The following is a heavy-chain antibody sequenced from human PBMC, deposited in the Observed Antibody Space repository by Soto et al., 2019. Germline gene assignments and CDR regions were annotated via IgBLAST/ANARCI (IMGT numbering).Heavy chain of an antibody. D-gene: IGHD1-7*01. CDR2: IDHSGHT. V-gene: IGHV4-4*01. CDR3: ARTNWNYVRTLVY. CDR1: SVSVSGSYW. J-gene: IGHJ4*02. Sequence: QVQIQESGPGLVKPAGTLSLACSVSSVSVSGSYWCAWVRQPPGKGLEWIGEIDHSGHTNYNPSLKSRVTMSLDNSKNQFSVNLRSVTAADTAVYSCARTNWNYVRTLVYWGKGTQVIVSS.